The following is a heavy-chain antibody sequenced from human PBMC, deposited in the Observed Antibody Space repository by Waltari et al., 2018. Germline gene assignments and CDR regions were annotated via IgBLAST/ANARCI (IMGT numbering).Heavy chain of an antibody. CDR3: ARAASAVNWFDP. J-gene: IGHJ5*02. V-gene: IGHV1-69*05. CDR2: IIPIFGTA. Sequence: QVQLVQSGAEVKKPGSSVKVSCKASGGTFSSYAISWVRQAPGQGLEWMGGIIPIFGTANYAQKFQGRVTITTDESTSTAYMELSNLRSEDTAVYYCARAASAVNWFDPWGQGTLVTVSS. D-gene: IGHD6-25*01. CDR1: GGTFSSYA.